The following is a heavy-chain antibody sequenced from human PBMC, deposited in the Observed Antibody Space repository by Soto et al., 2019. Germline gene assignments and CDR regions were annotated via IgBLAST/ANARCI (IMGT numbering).Heavy chain of an antibody. CDR1: GGSISSGGYS. CDR2: IYRSGST. V-gene: IGHV4-30-2*01. D-gene: IGHD6-19*01. J-gene: IGHJ4*02. Sequence: SETLSLTCAVSGGSISSGGYSWSWIRQPPGKGLEWIGYIYRSGSTYYNPSLKSRVTISVDRSKNQFSLKLSSVTAADTAVYYCARAGGLGAVAADYWGQGTLVTVSS. CDR3: ARAGGLGAVAADY.